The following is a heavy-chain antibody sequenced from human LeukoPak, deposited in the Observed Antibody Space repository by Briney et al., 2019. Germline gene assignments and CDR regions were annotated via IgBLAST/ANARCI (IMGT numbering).Heavy chain of an antibody. CDR1: AGSISSGGYS. Sequence: PSETLSLTCTVSAGSISSGGYSWSWIRQPPGKGLEWIGYIYHSGSTYYNPSLKSRVTISVDRSKNQFSLKLSSVTAADTAVYYCARGDSSGHDAFDIWGQGTMVTVSS. D-gene: IGHD3-22*01. J-gene: IGHJ3*02. V-gene: IGHV4-30-2*01. CDR2: IYHSGST. CDR3: ARGDSSGHDAFDI.